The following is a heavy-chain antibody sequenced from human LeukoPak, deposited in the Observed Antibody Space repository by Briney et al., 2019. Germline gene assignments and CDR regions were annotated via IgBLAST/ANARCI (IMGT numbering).Heavy chain of an antibody. Sequence: GGSLRLSCAASGFTFSDYYMSWIRQAPGKGLEWVSYISGGGSTIYYADSVKGRFTISRDNAKNSLYLQMNSLRDDDTAVYYCARDPYSGNLGPTYYYYMDVWGKGTTVTVSS. J-gene: IGHJ6*03. V-gene: IGHV3-11*04. CDR1: GFTFSDYY. D-gene: IGHD1-26*01. CDR2: ISGGGSTI. CDR3: ARDPYSGNLGPTYYYYMDV.